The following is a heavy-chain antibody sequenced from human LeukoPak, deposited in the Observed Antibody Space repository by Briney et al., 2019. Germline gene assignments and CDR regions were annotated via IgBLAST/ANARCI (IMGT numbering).Heavy chain of an antibody. J-gene: IGHJ1*01. CDR3: AKDQVTTVQH. CDR1: GFTFSSYG. V-gene: IGHV3-30*02. D-gene: IGHD4-11*01. Sequence: PGGSLRLSCAASGFTFSSYGMHWVRQAPGKGLKWVAFIRYDGSNKYYADSVKGRFTISRDNSKNTLYLQMNSLRAEDTAVYYCAKDQVTTVQHWGQGTLVTVSS. CDR2: IRYDGSNK.